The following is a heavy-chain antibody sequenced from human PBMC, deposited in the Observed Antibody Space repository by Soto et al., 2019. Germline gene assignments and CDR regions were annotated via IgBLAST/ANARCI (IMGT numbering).Heavy chain of an antibody. CDR1: GFTFSSYG. J-gene: IGHJ6*02. Sequence: PGGSLRLSCAASGFTFSSYGMHWVRQAPGKGLEWVAVIWYDGSNKYYADSVKGRFTISRDNSKNTLYLQMNSLRAEDTAVYYCARDQRYYGSGSYDNYYYYYGMDVWGQGTTVTVSS. CDR2: IWYDGSNK. V-gene: IGHV3-33*01. D-gene: IGHD3-10*01. CDR3: ARDQRYYGSGSYDNYYYYYGMDV.